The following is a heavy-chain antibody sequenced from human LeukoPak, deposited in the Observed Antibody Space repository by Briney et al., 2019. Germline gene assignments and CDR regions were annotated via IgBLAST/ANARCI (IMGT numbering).Heavy chain of an antibody. CDR1: GGSISSYY. J-gene: IGHJ5*02. CDR3: AREPTIFGSYNGFDP. Sequence: SETLSLTCTVSGGSISSYYWSWIRQPAGKGLEWIGRIYTSGSTNYNPSLKSRVTMSVDTSKNQFSLKLSSVTAADTAVYYCAREPTIFGSYNGFDPWGQGTLVTVSS. V-gene: IGHV4-4*07. CDR2: IYTSGST. D-gene: IGHD3-3*01.